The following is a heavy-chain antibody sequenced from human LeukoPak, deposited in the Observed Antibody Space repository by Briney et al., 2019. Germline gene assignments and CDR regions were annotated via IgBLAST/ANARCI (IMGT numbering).Heavy chain of an antibody. CDR2: ISGYNGNT. CDR1: GYTFSSYN. V-gene: IGHV1-18*01. D-gene: IGHD3-3*02. CDR3: ARRALVHDAFDI. J-gene: IGHJ3*02. Sequence: ASVKVSCKASGYTFSSYNINWVRQAPGQGLEWLGWISGYNGNTNYAQKLQGRVTMTTDTSTSTAYMELRSLRSDDTAVYYCARRALVHDAFDIWGQGTMVTVSS.